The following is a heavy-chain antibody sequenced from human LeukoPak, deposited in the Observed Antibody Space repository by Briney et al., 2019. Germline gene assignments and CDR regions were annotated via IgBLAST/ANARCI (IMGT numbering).Heavy chain of an antibody. V-gene: IGHV4-59*01. CDR2: IYYSGNT. D-gene: IGHD5-12*01. J-gene: IGHJ4*02. CDR3: GRGGYSDYDRNFDY. Sequence: SETLSLTCTVSGGSISSYYWSWIRQPPGKGLEWIGYIYYSGNTNYNPSLKSRVTISVDKPKNQFSLKLSSVTAADTAVYYCGRGGYSDYDRNFDYWGQGILVTVSS. CDR1: GGSISSYY.